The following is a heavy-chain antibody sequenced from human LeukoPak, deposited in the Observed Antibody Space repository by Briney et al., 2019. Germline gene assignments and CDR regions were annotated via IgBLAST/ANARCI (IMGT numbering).Heavy chain of an antibody. CDR3: ARDDCSSTSCYYYYGMDV. CDR2: ISYDGSNK. D-gene: IGHD2-2*01. J-gene: IGHJ6*02. V-gene: IGHV3-30-3*01. CDR1: GFTFSSYA. Sequence: GRSLRLSCAASGFTFSSYATHWVRQAPGKGLEWVAVISYDGSNKYYADSVKGRFTISRDNSKNTLYLQMNSLRAEDTAVYYCARDDCSSTSCYYYYGMDVWGQGTTVTVSS.